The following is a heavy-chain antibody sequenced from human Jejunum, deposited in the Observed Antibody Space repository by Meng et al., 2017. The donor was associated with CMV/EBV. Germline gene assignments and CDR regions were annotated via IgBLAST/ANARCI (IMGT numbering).Heavy chain of an antibody. Sequence: EMQLVESGGGLVQPGGSLGLSCEVSGVTVSSSYMSWVRQAPGKGLECVSLIYSRGDTYYADSVKGRFTISRDNSKNMVYLQMNSLRAEDTAVYYCARDQGAVEAAREYYFDYWGPGTMVTVSS. D-gene: IGHD2-15*01. J-gene: IGHJ4*02. CDR3: ARDQGAVEAAREYYFDY. V-gene: IGHV3-66*01. CDR2: IYSRGDT. CDR1: GVTVSSSY.